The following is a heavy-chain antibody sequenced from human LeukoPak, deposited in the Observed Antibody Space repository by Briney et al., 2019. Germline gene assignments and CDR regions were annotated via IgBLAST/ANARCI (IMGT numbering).Heavy chain of an antibody. Sequence: ASVKVSCQASGYTFTGYYIHWVRQAPGQGLAWMGWINLNSGGTNYAQKFQGRVTMPRDTSISTAYMELSRLRSDDTAGYYCAQYCSSTSCYRQGAFDIWGQGTMVTVSS. CDR2: INLNSGGT. D-gene: IGHD2-2*01. CDR1: GYTFTGYY. J-gene: IGHJ3*02. CDR3: AQYCSSTSCYRQGAFDI. V-gene: IGHV1-2*02.